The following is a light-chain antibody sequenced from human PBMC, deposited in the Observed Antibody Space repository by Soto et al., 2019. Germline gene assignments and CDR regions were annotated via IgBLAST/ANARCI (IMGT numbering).Light chain of an antibody. CDR2: GAS. CDR1: HSVSSSY. CDR3: QQYGSSPRT. Sequence: EIVMTHSPATLSVSPGERATLSCRASHSVSSSYLAWYQQKPGQAPRLLIYGASSRATGIPDRFSGSGSGTDFTLTISRLEPEDFAVYYCQQYGSSPRTFGQGTKVDIK. V-gene: IGKV3-20*01. J-gene: IGKJ1*01.